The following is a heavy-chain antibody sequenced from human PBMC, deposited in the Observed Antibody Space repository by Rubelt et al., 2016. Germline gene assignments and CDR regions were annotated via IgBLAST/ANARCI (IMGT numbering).Heavy chain of an antibody. D-gene: IGHD1-26*01. V-gene: IGHV3-43*01. J-gene: IGHJ4*02. CDR3: AKEWDSAFDY. Sequence: EVQLVESGGVVVQPGGSLRLSCAASGFTFDDYTMHWVRQAPGKGLEWVSLISWDGGSTYYADSVKGRFTISRDNSKNSLYLQMNSLRTEDTALYYCAKEWDSAFDYWGQGTLVTVSS. CDR2: ISWDGGST. CDR1: GFTFDDYT.